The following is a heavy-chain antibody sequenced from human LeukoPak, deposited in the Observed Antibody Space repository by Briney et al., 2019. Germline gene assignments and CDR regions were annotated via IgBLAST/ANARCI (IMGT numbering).Heavy chain of an antibody. D-gene: IGHD6-13*01. CDR3: AKLLSSRPEVNYFDY. V-gene: IGHV3-23*01. J-gene: IGHJ4*02. Sequence: GGSLRLSCAASGFTFSSYAMSWVRQAPGKGLEWVSAISGSGGSTYYADSVKGRFTISRDNSKNTLYLQMNSLRAEDTAVYYCAKLLSSRPEVNYFDYWGQGTLVTVSS. CDR1: GFTFSSYA. CDR2: ISGSGGST.